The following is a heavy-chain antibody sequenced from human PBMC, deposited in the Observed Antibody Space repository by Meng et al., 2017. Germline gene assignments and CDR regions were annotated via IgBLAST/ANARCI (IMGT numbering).Heavy chain of an antibody. V-gene: IGHV7-4-1*02. Sequence: VHLSESGSGLQQQGAARHAHVKAVDTPLTSDPSHWVRQAPRQGFEWMGRLNTNTGNPTYAQGSTGRFVFSLDTSVSTAYLQISSLKAEDTAVYYCARRYYYDSSGYYFYVFGYWGQGTLVTVSS. CDR3: ARRYYYDSSGYYFYVFGY. D-gene: IGHD3-22*01. J-gene: IGHJ4*02. CDR1: DTPLTSDP. CDR2: LNTNTGNP.